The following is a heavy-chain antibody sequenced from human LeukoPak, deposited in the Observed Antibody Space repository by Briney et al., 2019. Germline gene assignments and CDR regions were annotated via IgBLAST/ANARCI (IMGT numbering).Heavy chain of an antibody. Sequence: SETLSLTCTVSGGSISSGSYYWSWIRQPAGKGLEWIGRIYTSGSTNSNPSLKSRVTISVDTSKNQFSLKLSSVTAADTAVYYCARDGGSKPDYGGNYWFDPWGQGTLVTVSS. J-gene: IGHJ5*02. CDR1: GGSISSGSYY. D-gene: IGHD4-23*01. CDR2: IYTSGST. V-gene: IGHV4-61*02. CDR3: ARDGGSKPDYGGNYWFDP.